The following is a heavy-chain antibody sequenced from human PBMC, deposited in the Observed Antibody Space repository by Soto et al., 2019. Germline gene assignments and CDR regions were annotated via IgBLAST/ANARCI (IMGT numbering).Heavy chain of an antibody. V-gene: IGHV1-18*01. D-gene: IGHD2-8*01. Sequence: QLQLVQSGAEVKQPGASVKVSCKASGYTFTNYGISWMRQATGQGLEWMGWISCDTDNTKYAQELPDRATMTTDTSTSTAYRELRSLRSDDTHLYYFARAHRTDVYTLANWGQGTMVTVPS. CDR3: ARAHRTDVYTLAN. J-gene: IGHJ3*02. CDR2: ISCDTDNT. CDR1: GYTFTNYG.